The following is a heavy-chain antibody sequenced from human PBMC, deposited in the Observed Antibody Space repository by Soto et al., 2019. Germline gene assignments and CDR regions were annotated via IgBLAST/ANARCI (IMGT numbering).Heavy chain of an antibody. CDR1: GGSISSYY. CDR2: IYYSGST. CDR3: ARETYYYDSSGPPAFDI. Sequence: SETLFLTCTVSGGSISSYYWSWIRQPPGKGLEWIGYIYYSGSTNYNPSLKSRVTISVDTSKNQFSLKLSSVTAADTAVYYCARETYYYDSSGPPAFDIWGQGTMVTVSS. V-gene: IGHV4-59*01. J-gene: IGHJ3*02. D-gene: IGHD3-22*01.